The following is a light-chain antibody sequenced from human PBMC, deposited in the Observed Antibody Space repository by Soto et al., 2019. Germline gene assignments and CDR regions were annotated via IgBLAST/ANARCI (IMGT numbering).Light chain of an antibody. J-gene: IGKJ3*01. CDR1: QSVSSSY. CDR2: GAS. CDR3: QQYGSSPLFT. V-gene: IGKV3-20*01. Sequence: EIVLTQSPGTLSLSPGERATLSCRASQSVSSSYLAWYQQKPGQAPRLLIYGASSRATGIPDRFSCSGSGTDLPLTISRLEPEAVAEYYCQQYGSSPLFTFGPGTKVDIK.